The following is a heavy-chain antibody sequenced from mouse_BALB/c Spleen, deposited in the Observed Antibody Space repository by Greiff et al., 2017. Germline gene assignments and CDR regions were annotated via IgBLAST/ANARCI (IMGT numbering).Heavy chain of an antibody. D-gene: IGHD2-1*01. J-gene: IGHJ4*01. CDR1: GFNIKDTY. CDR2: IDPANGNT. V-gene: IGHV14-3*02. Sequence: VQLQQSGAELVKPGASVKLSCTASGFNIKDTYMHWVKQRPEQGLEWIGRIDPANGNTKYDPKFQGKATITADTSSNTAYLQLSSLTSEDTAVYDCARYGNYGGYAMDYWGQGTSVTVAA. CDR3: ARYGNYGGYAMDY.